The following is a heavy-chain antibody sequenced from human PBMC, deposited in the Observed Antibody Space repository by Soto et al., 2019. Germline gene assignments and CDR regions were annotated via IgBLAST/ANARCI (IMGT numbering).Heavy chain of an antibody. J-gene: IGHJ4*02. CDR2: IYWDDDK. CDR3: AHIRLAYCGGDCYSPPGFDY. V-gene: IGHV2-5*02. D-gene: IGHD2-21*02. CDR1: GFSLSTSGVG. Sequence: SGPTLVNPTQTLTLTCTFSGFSLSTSGVGVGWIRQPPGKALEWLALIYWDDDKRYSPSLKSRLTITKDTSKNQVALTMTNMDPVDTATYYCAHIRLAYCGGDCYSPPGFDYWGQGTLVTVSS.